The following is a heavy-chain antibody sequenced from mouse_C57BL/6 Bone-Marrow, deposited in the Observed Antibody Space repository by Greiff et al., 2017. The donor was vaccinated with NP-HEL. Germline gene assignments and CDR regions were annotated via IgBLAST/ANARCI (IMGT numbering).Heavy chain of an antibody. CDR2: ISSGGDYI. CDR3: TREGDYVFYAMDY. CDR1: GFTFSSYA. J-gene: IGHJ4*01. D-gene: IGHD2-4*01. V-gene: IGHV5-9-1*02. Sequence: EVQRVESGEGLVKPGGSLKLSCAASGFTFSSYAMSWVRQTPEKRLEWVAYISSGGDYIYYADTVKGRFTISRDNARNTLYLQMSSLKSEDTAMYYGTREGDYVFYAMDYWGQGTSVTVSS.